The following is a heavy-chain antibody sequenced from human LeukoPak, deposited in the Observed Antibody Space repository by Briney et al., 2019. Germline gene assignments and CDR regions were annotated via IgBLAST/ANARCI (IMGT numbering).Heavy chain of an antibody. J-gene: IGHJ4*02. CDR3: ARGVRVPYYDILTGYPGPVEY. D-gene: IGHD3-9*01. Sequence: PGGSLRLSCAASGFTFSSYWMSWVRQAPGRGLEWVANIKQDRSEKYYVDSVKGRFTISRDNAKNSLYLQMNSLRAEDTAVYYCARGVRVPYYDILTGYPGPVEYWGQGTLVTVSS. V-gene: IGHV3-7*01. CDR2: IKQDRSEK. CDR1: GFTFSSYW.